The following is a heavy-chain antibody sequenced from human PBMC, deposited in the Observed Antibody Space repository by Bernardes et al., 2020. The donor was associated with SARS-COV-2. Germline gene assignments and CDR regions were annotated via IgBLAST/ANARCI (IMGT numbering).Heavy chain of an antibody. CDR1: GGSISSYY. Sequence: SEPLSLTCTVSGGSISSYYWSWIRKPPGKGLEWIGYIYYSGSTNYNPSLKSRVTISVDTSKNQFSLKLSSVTAADTAVYYCARIWGVRYSSGWFDYWGQGTLVTVSS. D-gene: IGHD6-19*01. V-gene: IGHV4-59*01. J-gene: IGHJ4*02. CDR3: ARIWGVRYSSGWFDY. CDR2: IYYSGST.